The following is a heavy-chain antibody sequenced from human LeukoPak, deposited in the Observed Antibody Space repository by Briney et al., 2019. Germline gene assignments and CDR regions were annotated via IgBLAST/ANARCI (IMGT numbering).Heavy chain of an antibody. V-gene: IGHV3-7*01. D-gene: IGHD1-14*01. Sequence: PGGSLRLSCAASGFTFSSSWMSWVRQAPGKGLEWVANIKHDGTEKYCVDSVKGRFTISRDNAKNSLYLQMNSLRAEDTAVYYCARDQRYLNGFDYWGQGTLVTVSS. CDR2: IKHDGTEK. J-gene: IGHJ4*02. CDR1: GFTFSSSW. CDR3: ARDQRYLNGFDY.